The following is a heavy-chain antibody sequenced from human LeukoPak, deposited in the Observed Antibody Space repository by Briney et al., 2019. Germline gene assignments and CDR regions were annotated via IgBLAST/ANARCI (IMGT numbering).Heavy chain of an antibody. Sequence: GGSLRLSCAASGFTFSSCAMTWVRQAPGKGLEWVSTVSGSGGNTYYADSVKGRFTISRDNSRNTLYLQMNSLRAEDTALYYCAKGDSSGWYGGYYFDYWGQGTLVTVSS. V-gene: IGHV3-23*01. CDR3: AKGDSSGWYGGYYFDY. CDR1: GFTFSSCA. CDR2: VSGSGGNT. J-gene: IGHJ4*02. D-gene: IGHD6-19*01.